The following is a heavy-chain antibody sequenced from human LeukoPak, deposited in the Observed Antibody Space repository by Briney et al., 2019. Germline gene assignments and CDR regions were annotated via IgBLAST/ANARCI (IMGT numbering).Heavy chain of an antibody. CDR3: ARQDLLEMRYYYYGMDV. CDR2: IYYSGST. Sequence: PSETLSLTCTVSGGSISSSSYYWGWIRQPPGKGLEWIGSIYYSGSTYYNPSLKSRVTISVDTSKNQFSLKLSSVTAADTAVYYCARQDLLEMRYYYYGMDVWGQGTTVTVSS. D-gene: IGHD1-1*01. V-gene: IGHV4-39*01. J-gene: IGHJ6*02. CDR1: GGSISSSSYY.